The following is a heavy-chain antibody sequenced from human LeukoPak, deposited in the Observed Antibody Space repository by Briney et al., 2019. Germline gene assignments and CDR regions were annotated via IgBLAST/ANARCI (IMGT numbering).Heavy chain of an antibody. J-gene: IGHJ3*02. V-gene: IGHV4-39*01. Sequence: SQTLSLTCTVSGGSISSVGYYWDWIRQSPGKGLEWIGNIYSGGSTYYTPSLKSRVTISVDTSKNQFSLKLSSVTAADTAIYFCARHSRSGSGGYENAFDIWGQGTMVTVSS. D-gene: IGHD5-12*01. CDR3: ARHSRSGSGGYENAFDI. CDR2: IYSGGST. CDR1: GGSISSVGYY.